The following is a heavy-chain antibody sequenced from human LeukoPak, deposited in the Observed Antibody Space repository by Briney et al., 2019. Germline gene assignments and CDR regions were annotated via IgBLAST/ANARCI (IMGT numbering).Heavy chain of an antibody. Sequence: PGGSLRLSCVASGFTFSSYVMNWVRQTPGKGLEWVSSISGSGDSTFYADSVKGRFTISRDNAKNSLYLQMNSLRAEDTAVYYCARVADSTTWLLDLWGQGTMVTVSS. D-gene: IGHD2/OR15-2a*01. J-gene: IGHJ3*01. V-gene: IGHV3-48*03. CDR1: GFTFSSYV. CDR3: ARVADSTTWLLDL. CDR2: ISGSGDST.